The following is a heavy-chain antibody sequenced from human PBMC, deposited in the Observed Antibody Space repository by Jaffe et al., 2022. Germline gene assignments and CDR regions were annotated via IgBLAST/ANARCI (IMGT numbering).Heavy chain of an antibody. D-gene: IGHD4-17*01. CDR1: GFTVSSNY. V-gene: IGHV3-53*04. CDR3: AARCETDYYYYYMDV. J-gene: IGHJ6*03. CDR2: IYSGGST. Sequence: EVQLVESGGGLVQPGGSLRLSCAASGFTVSSNYMSWVRQAPGKGLEWVSVIYSGGSTYYADSVKGRFTISRHNSKNTLYLQMNSLRAEDTAVYYCAARCETDYYYYYMDVWGKGTTVTVSS.